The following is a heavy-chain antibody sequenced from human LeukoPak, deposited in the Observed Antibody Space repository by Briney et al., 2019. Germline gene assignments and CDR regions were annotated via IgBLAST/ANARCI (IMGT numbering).Heavy chain of an antibody. CDR1: GFTFSSYS. V-gene: IGHV3-21*01. D-gene: IGHD6-19*01. CDR3: ARDGQWLAHTAFDI. J-gene: IGHJ3*02. CDR2: ISSSSSYI. Sequence: GSLRLSCAASGFTFSSYSMNWVRQAPGKGLEWVSSISSSSSYIYYADSVKGRFTISRDNAKNSLYLQMNSLRAEDTAVYYCARDGQWLAHTAFDIWGQGTMVTVSS.